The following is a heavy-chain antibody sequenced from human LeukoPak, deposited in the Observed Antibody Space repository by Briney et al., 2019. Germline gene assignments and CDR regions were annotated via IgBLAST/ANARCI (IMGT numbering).Heavy chain of an antibody. V-gene: IGHV4-31*03. Sequence: SETLSLTCTVSGGSISSGGYYWSWIRQHPGKGLEWIGYIYYSGSTYYNPSLKSRVTISVDTSKNQFSLKLSSVTAADTAVYYCARDSHPFNILTGPFDPWGQGTLVTVSS. D-gene: IGHD3-9*01. J-gene: IGHJ5*02. CDR1: GGSISSGGYY. CDR2: IYYSGST. CDR3: ARDSHPFNILTGPFDP.